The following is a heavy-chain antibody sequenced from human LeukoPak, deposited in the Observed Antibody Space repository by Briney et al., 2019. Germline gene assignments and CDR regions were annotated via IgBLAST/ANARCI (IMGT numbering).Heavy chain of an antibody. CDR1: GGSISSGSYY. CDR2: IYTSGST. D-gene: IGHD1-14*01. V-gene: IGHV4-61*02. J-gene: IGHJ3*02. CDR3: ARAGRNDAFDI. Sequence: PSQTLSLTCTVSGGSISSGSYYWSWIRQPAGKGLEWIGRIYTSGSTNYNPSLKSRVTISVDTSKNQFSLKLSSVTAADTAVYYCARAGRNDAFDIWGQGTMVTVSS.